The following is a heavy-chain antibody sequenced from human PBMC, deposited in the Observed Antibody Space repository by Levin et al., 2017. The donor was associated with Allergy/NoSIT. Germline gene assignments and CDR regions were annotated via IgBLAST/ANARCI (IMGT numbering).Heavy chain of an antibody. J-gene: IGHJ4*02. CDR1: GGSFSGYY. CDR2: INHSGST. Sequence: SQTLSLTCAVYGGSFSGYYWSWIRQPPGKGLEWIGEINHSGSTNYNPSLKSRVTISVDTSKNQFSLKLSSVTAADTAVYYCARVRLSSGWYSGIDYWGQGTLVTVSS. V-gene: IGHV4-34*01. D-gene: IGHD6-19*01. CDR3: ARVRLSSGWYSGIDY.